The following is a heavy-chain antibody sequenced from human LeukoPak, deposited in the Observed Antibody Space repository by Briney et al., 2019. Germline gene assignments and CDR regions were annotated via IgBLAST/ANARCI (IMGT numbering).Heavy chain of an antibody. J-gene: IGHJ4*02. V-gene: IGHV1-2*02. Sequence: WASVKVSCKASGYTFTGYYMHWVRQAPGQGLEWMAWINPNSGGTYYAQNFHDRITMTRDTSISTAYMELSRLRSDDTAIYYCARANALYCSSTSCLFDSWGQGTLVTVSS. D-gene: IGHD2-2*01. CDR2: INPNSGGT. CDR3: ARANALYCSSTSCLFDS. CDR1: GYTFTGYY.